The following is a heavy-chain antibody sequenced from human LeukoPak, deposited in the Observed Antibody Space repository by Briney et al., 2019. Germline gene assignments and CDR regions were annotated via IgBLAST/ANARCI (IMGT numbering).Heavy chain of an antibody. CDR1: GFTFSSYA. V-gene: IGHV3-30*04. CDR2: ISYDGSNK. J-gene: IGHJ6*03. CDR3: AKATVKVSNIRRIPPYPAV. Sequence: GGSLRLSCAASGFTFSSYAMHWVRQAPGKGLEWVAVISYDGSNKYYADSVKGRFTISRDNSKNTLYLQMNSLRAEDMAVYYCAKATVKVSNIRRIPPYPAVWENGTTVTIS. D-gene: IGHD5/OR15-5a*01.